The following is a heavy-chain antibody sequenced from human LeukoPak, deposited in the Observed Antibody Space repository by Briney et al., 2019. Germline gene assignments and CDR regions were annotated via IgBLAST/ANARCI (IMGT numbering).Heavy chain of an antibody. Sequence: ASVKVSCKASGYTFTVYYMHWVRQAPGQGLEWMGWINPDNGGTNYAQKFQGRVTMTRDMSISTAYMELSRLRSDDTAVYYCARDPSSSGYDYLYYFDYWGQGTLVTVSS. D-gene: IGHD5-12*01. CDR2: INPDNGGT. J-gene: IGHJ4*02. CDR1: GYTFTVYY. CDR3: ARDPSSSGYDYLYYFDY. V-gene: IGHV1-2*02.